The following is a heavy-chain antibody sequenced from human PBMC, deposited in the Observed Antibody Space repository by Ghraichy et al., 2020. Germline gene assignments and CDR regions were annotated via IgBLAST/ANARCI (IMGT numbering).Heavy chain of an antibody. J-gene: IGHJ6*02. CDR1: GASVSSHY. CDR2: MSNSGRT. V-gene: IGHV4-59*02. CDR3: ARELTTSYSTMDV. Sequence: SQTLSLTCTVSGASVSSHYWNWLRQTPEKGLEWIGQMSNSGRTKYNASLKGRVTISVDTSKNHVYLKVTSLTAAATAGYYCARELTTSYSTMDVWGQGTTVTVSS. D-gene: IGHD1-1*01.